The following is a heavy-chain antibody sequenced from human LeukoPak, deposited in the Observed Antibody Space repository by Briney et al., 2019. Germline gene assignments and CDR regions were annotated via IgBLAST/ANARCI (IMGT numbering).Heavy chain of an antibody. D-gene: IGHD2-21*01. CDR3: AKLYCGGDCYSFNWFDP. Sequence: GGSLRLSCAASGFTFSSYAMSWVRQAPGKGLEWVSAISGSGGSTYYADSVKGRFTISRDNSKNALYLQMNSLRAEDTAVYYCAKLYCGGDCYSFNWFDPWGQGTLVTVSS. CDR2: ISGSGGST. V-gene: IGHV3-23*01. CDR1: GFTFSSYA. J-gene: IGHJ5*02.